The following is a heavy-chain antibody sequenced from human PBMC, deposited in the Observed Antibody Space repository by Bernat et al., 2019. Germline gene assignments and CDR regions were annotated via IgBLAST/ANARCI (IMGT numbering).Heavy chain of an antibody. CDR3: ASGTAARRQYYFDY. D-gene: IGHD6-13*01. V-gene: IGHV4-39*01. CDR2: IYYSGSA. Sequence: QLQLQESGPGLVKPSETLSLTCTVSGGSISSSSYYWGWIRQPPGKGLEWIGSIYYSGSAYYNPSLKSRVTISVDTSKNQFSLKLSSVTAADTAVYYCASGTAARRQYYFDYWGQGTLVTVSS. J-gene: IGHJ4*02. CDR1: GGSISSSSYY.